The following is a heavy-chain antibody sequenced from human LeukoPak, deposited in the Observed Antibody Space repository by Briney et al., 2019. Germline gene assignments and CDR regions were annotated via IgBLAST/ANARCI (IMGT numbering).Heavy chain of an antibody. CDR2: IYHSGST. CDR1: GYSISSGYY. J-gene: IGHJ4*02. V-gene: IGHV4-38-2*01. Sequence: SETLSLTCAVSGYSISSGYYWGWIRPPPGKGLEWIGSIYHSGSTYYNPSLKSRVTISVDTSKNQFSLKLSSVTAADTAVYYCASRITMVRGVITEYWGQGTLVTVSS. D-gene: IGHD3-10*01. CDR3: ASRITMVRGVITEY.